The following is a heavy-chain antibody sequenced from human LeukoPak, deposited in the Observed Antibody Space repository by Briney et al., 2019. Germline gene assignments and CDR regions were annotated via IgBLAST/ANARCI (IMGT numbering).Heavy chain of an antibody. V-gene: IGHV1-69*04. D-gene: IGHD5-24*01. CDR3: ASREMATVGDYFDY. Sequence: ASVKVSCKASEGTFSSYAISWVRQAPGQGLEWMGRIIPILGIANYAQKFQGRVTITADKSTSTAYMELSSLRSEDTAVYYCASREMATVGDYFDYWGQGTLVTVSS. J-gene: IGHJ4*02. CDR1: EGTFSSYA. CDR2: IIPILGIA.